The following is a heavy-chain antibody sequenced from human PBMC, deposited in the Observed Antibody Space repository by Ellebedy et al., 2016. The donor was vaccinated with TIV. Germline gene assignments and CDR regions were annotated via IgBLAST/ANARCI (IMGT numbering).Heavy chain of an antibody. CDR2: IIPAFGTV. CDR1: GDTFSSYA. J-gene: IGHJ6*03. Sequence: SVKVSXXSSGDTFSSYAISWVRQAPGQGLEWVGGIIPAFGTVRYAQKFQGRVTLSADDSIVTAYMELNSLRSEDTAVYYCARDSGMRSGTDPVDDFNYRDVWGKGTTVTVSS. D-gene: IGHD1-7*01. CDR3: ARDSGMRSGTDPVDDFNYRDV. V-gene: IGHV1-69*13.